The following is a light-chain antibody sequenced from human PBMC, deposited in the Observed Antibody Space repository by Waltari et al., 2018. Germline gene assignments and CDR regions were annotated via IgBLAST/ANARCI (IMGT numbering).Light chain of an antibody. CDR2: GKN. Sequence: SSDLTQDPAVSVALGQTVRITCQGDILRTYYGNWCRQKPGQPPELVIHGKNNRPSGIPDRFSAASSGNTASLIITGAQAEDEADYYGSSRELSGHVVFGGGTRLTVL. CDR3: SSRELSGHVV. V-gene: IGLV3-19*01. CDR1: ILRTYY. J-gene: IGLJ2*01.